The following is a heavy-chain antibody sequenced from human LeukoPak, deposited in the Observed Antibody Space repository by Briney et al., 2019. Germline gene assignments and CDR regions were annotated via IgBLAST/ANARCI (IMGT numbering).Heavy chain of an antibody. D-gene: IGHD4-11*01. CDR2: INHSGST. V-gene: IGHV4-34*01. CDR3: ARDSGGTVIFDY. J-gene: IGHJ4*02. Sequence: SETLSLTCAVYGGSFSGYYWSWIRRPPGKGLEWIGEINHSGSTNYNPSLKSRVTISVDTSKNQFSLKLSSVTAADTAVYYCARDSGGTVIFDYWGQGTLVTVSS. CDR1: GGSFSGYY.